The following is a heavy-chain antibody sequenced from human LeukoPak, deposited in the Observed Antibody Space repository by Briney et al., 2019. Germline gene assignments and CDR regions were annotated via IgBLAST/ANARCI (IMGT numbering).Heavy chain of an antibody. J-gene: IGHJ4*02. Sequence: GGSLRLSCAASGFTFSSYGMHWVRQAPGKGLEWVAVISYDGSNKYYADSVKGRFTISRDNSKNTLYLQMNSLRAEDTAVYYCAKQLSYGRWYFDYWGQGTLVTVSS. CDR1: GFTFSSYG. CDR2: ISYDGSNK. V-gene: IGHV3-30*18. CDR3: AKQLSYGRWYFDY. D-gene: IGHD5-18*01.